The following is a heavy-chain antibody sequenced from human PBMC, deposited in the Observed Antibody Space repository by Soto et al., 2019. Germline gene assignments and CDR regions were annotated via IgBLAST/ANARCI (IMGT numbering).Heavy chain of an antibody. CDR3: AQWKERQPPFFTDY. V-gene: IGHV3-53*01. Sequence: PGGSLRLSCAASGFAVSSNYMTWVRQAPGKGLEWVSVIHSGGDTHYADSVKGRFTISRDNSKNTLYLQMNSLRDEDTALYSCAQWKERQPPFFTDYWGQGTMVTAPQ. J-gene: IGHJ4*02. CDR2: IHSGGDT. D-gene: IGHD6-19*01. CDR1: GFAVSSNY.